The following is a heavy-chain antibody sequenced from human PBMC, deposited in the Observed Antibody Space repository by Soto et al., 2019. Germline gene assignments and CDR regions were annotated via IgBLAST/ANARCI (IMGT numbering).Heavy chain of an antibody. CDR2: INGYNGKT. Sequence: QVQLVQSGAEVRKPGASVKVSCKTSGYTFTNYGINWVRQAPGQGLEWMGWINGYNGKTNYAQRVQGRVTLTTDTSTTTAYVELRSLRSDDTAIYYCARGPDPTYSDHWGQGTLVTVSS. V-gene: IGHV1-18*01. CDR1: GYTFTNYG. J-gene: IGHJ4*02. CDR3: ARGPDPTYSDH.